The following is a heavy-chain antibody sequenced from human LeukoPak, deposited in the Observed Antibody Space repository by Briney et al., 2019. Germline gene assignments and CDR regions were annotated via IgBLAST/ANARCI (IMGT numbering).Heavy chain of an antibody. V-gene: IGHV4-31*03. J-gene: IGHJ6*02. CDR1: GGSISSGGYY. CDR3: AREGTYGSGSYYNRDYYGMDV. D-gene: IGHD3-10*01. CDR2: IYYSGST. Sequence: SQTLSLTCTVSGGSISSGGYYWSWIRQHPGKGLEWIGYIYYSGSTYYNPSLKSRVTISVDTSKNQFSLKLSSVTAADTAVYYCAREGTYGSGSYYNRDYYGMDVWGQGTTVTVSS.